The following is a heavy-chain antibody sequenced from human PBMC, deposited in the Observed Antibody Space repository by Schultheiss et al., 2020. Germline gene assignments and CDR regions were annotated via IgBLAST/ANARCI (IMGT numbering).Heavy chain of an antibody. Sequence: ASVKVSCKASGYTFTRNDITWVRQATGQGLEWMGWMNPNSGGTNYAQKFQGWVTMTRDTSISTAYMELSRLRSEDTAMYYCATGVRDSSGREYFQHWGQGTLVTVSS. V-gene: IGHV1-2*04. J-gene: IGHJ1*01. CDR1: GYTFTRND. CDR2: MNPNSGGT. D-gene: IGHD6-19*01. CDR3: ATGVRDSSGREYFQH.